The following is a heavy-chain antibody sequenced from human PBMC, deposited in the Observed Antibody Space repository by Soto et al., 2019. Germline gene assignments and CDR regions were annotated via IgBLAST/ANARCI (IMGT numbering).Heavy chain of an antibody. J-gene: IGHJ4*02. CDR2: IWYDGSNK. Sequence: GGSLRLSCAASGFTFSSYGMHWVRQAPGKGLEWVAVIWYDGSNKYYADSVKGRFTISRDNSKNTLYLQMNSLRAEDTAVYYCARDSSSTVTTYEDWGQGTLVTVSS. CDR3: ARDSSSTVTTYED. CDR1: GFTFSSYG. V-gene: IGHV3-33*01. D-gene: IGHD4-17*01.